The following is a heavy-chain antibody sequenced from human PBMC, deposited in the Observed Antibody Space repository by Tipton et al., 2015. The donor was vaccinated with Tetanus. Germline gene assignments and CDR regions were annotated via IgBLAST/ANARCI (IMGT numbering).Heavy chain of an antibody. V-gene: IGHV4-39*01. J-gene: IGHJ3*01. CDR2: ISSSGGA. CDR1: GGSISTDSPF. CDR3: ARSQARPAAGSAFDL. D-gene: IGHD2-15*01. Sequence: TLSLTCAVSGGSISTDSPFWGWIRQPPGKGLEWIGGISSSGGAYYNPSLRGRVPMSVDTSKSQLSLQLTSATAADTATYYCARSQARPAAGSAFDLWGRGTVVTVSS.